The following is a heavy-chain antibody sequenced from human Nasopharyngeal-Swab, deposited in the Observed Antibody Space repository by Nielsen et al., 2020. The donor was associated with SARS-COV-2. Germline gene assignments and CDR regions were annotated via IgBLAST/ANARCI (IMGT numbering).Heavy chain of an antibody. CDR3: AMYSSSGY. V-gene: IGHV3-23*01. D-gene: IGHD6-6*01. CDR2: ISDSGDTT. J-gene: IGHJ4*02. CDR1: GFSFSNYE. Sequence: GESLKISCATSGFSFSNYEMSWVRQAPGKGLEWVSRISDSGDTTYYADSVKGRFTISRDNSKNTLYLQMNSLRVEDAAVYHCAMYSSSGYWGQGTLVTVSS.